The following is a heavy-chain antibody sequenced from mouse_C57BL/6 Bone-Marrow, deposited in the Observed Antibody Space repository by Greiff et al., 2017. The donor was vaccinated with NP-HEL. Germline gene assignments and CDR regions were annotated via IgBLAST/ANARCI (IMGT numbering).Heavy chain of an antibody. Sequence: EVKLMESGGGLVKPGGSLKLSCAASGFTFSDYGMHWVRQAPEKGLEWVAYISSGSSTIYYADTVTGRFPLSRDNAKNTVFLQMTSLRSEDTAMYYGARRTYYGSSVDYGGKGTTRTVSA. J-gene: IGHJ2*01. V-gene: IGHV5-17*01. CDR1: GFTFSDYG. CDR3: ARRTYYGSSVDY. CDR2: ISSGSSTI. D-gene: IGHD1-1*01.